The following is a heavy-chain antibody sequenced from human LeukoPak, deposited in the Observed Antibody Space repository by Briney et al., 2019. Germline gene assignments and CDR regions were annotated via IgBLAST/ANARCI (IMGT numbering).Heavy chain of an antibody. CDR2: ISSSSSYI. V-gene: IGHV3-21*01. J-gene: IGHJ4*02. D-gene: IGHD6-13*01. CDR3: ARDKSSSWSPPDY. Sequence: PGGSLRLSCAASGFTFSSYSMNWVRQAPGKGLEWVSSISSSSSYIYYADSVKGRFTISRDNAKNSLYLQMNSLRAEDTAVYYCARDKSSSWSPPDYWGQGTLVTVSS. CDR1: GFTFSSYS.